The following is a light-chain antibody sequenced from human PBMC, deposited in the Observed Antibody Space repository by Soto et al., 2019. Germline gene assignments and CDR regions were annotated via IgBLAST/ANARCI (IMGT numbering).Light chain of an antibody. CDR1: RSLSSDY. Sequence: IGWMKYKGTLSLSPGERATLSCRASRSLSSDYLAWYQQKPGQAPRLLFYHASRRATGTPDRFSGSGSGTEFTLTISSLQSEDFAVYYCQQYTNLPKTFGQGANVDIK. J-gene: IGKJ1*01. CDR3: QQYTNLPKT. V-gene: IGKV3-20*01. CDR2: HAS.